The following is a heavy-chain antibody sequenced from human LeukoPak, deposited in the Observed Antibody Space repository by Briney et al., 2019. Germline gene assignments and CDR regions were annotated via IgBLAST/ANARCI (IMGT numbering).Heavy chain of an antibody. CDR1: GFTFSSYA. CDR2: ISGSCCST. Sequence: GGSLRLSCAASGFTFSSYAMSWVRQAPGKGLEWVSAISGSCCSTYYADSVKGRFPISRDNSQNTLYLQINSLRAEDTAVYYCANPIITSQNIDYWGQGTLVTVSS. CDR3: ANPIITSQNIDY. J-gene: IGHJ4*02. D-gene: IGHD3-10*01. V-gene: IGHV3-23*01.